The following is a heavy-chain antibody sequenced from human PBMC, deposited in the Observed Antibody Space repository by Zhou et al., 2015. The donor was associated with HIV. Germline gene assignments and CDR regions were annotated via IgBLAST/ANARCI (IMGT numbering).Heavy chain of an antibody. Sequence: QVQLVQSGAEVKKPGSSVKVSCKASGGTFSSYAISWVRQAPGQGLEWMGGIIPIFGTANYAQKFQGRVTITADESTSTAYMELSSLRSEDTAVYYCASPGRSGPAVGYYYGMDVWGQGTTVTVSS. CDR2: IIPIFGTA. D-gene: IGHD1-14*01. J-gene: IGHJ6*02. CDR1: GGTFSSYA. V-gene: IGHV1-69*01. CDR3: ASPGRSGPAVGYYYGMDV.